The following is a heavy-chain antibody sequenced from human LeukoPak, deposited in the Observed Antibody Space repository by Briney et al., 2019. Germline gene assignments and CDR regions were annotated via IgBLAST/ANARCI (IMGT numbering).Heavy chain of an antibody. D-gene: IGHD3-22*01. CDR3: AKGRYYYDSSGGGYYYYGKDV. Sequence: GGSLRLSCAASGFTFSSYAMGWARQAPGKGLEWVSAISGSGGSTYYADSVKGRFTISRDNSKNTLYLQMNSLRAEDTAVYYCAKGRYYYDSSGGGYYYYGKDVWGQGTTVTVSS. CDR1: GFTFSSYA. V-gene: IGHV3-23*01. J-gene: IGHJ6*02. CDR2: ISGSGGST.